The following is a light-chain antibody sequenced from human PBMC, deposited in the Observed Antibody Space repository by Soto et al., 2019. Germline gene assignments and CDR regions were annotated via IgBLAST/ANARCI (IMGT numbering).Light chain of an antibody. Sequence: DIPMTQSPSTLSASVGDRVSITCRASQSISRKLAWYQQNPGKAPNLLIYQASNLETGVPSRFTGSGSGTAFTLTISSLQPDEFATYYFLPYPRYWAFGQGTKVEV. J-gene: IGKJ1*01. V-gene: IGKV1-5*03. CDR3: LPYPRYWA. CDR1: QSISRK. CDR2: QAS.